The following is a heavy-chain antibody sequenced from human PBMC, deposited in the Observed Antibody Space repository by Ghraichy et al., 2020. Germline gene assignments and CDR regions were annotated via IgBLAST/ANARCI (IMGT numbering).Heavy chain of an antibody. CDR1: GGSISSYY. Sequence: SETLSLTCTVSGGSISSYYWSWIRQPPGKGLEWIGYIYYSGSTNYNPSLKSRVTISVDTSKNQFSLKLSSVTAADTAVYYCARQRGDYVYRYFDLWGRGTLVTVSS. D-gene: IGHD4-17*01. V-gene: IGHV4-59*08. CDR2: IYYSGST. CDR3: ARQRGDYVYRYFDL. J-gene: IGHJ2*01.